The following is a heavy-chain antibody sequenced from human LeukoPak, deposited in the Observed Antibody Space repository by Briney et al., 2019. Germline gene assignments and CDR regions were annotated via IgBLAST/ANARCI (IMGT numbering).Heavy chain of an antibody. J-gene: IGHJ6*04. CDR2: INHSGST. CDR1: GGSLRGYY. D-gene: IGHD2-2*01. Sequence: SETLSLSCAVYGGSLRGYYWSWSRDPPGKGQERIGEINHSGSTNYNPSLKSRVNISVDTSKNQFSLKLSSVTAADTAVYYCARGSIVVVPAAEGGMDVWGKGTTVTVSS. CDR3: ARGSIVVVPAAEGGMDV. V-gene: IGHV4-34*01.